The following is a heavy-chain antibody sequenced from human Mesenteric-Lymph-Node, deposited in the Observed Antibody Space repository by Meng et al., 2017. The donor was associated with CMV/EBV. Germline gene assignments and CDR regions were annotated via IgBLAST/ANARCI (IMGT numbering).Heavy chain of an antibody. J-gene: IGHJ1*01. D-gene: IGHD3-22*01. V-gene: IGHV4-59*11. CDR1: GASISGHL. CDR2: MSYTGST. CDR3: ARNYYETSAKEH. Sequence: ETLSLTCTVSGASISGHLWSWIRQPPGKGLEWIAYMSYTGSTYYNPSLKSRVTISVDTSKKQVSLNMISVTAADTAVYYCARNYYETSAKEHWGQGILVTVSS.